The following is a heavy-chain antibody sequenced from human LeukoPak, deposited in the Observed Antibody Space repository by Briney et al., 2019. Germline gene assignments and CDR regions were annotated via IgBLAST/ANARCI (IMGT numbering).Heavy chain of an antibody. CDR1: GGSISSGAYY. CDR3: ARGSIVVVPAAIYYYYYGMDV. V-gene: IGHV4-39*07. Sequence: PSETLSLTCTVSGGSISSGAYYWSWIRQPPGKGLEWIGEINHSGSTNYNPSLKSRVTISVDTSKNQFSLKLSSVTAADTAVYYCARGSIVVVPAAIYYYYYGMDVWGQGTTVTVSS. D-gene: IGHD2-2*02. J-gene: IGHJ6*02. CDR2: INHSGST.